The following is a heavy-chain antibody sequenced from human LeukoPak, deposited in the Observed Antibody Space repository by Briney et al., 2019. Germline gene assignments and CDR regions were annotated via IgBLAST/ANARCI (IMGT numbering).Heavy chain of an antibody. V-gene: IGHV4-38-2*02. D-gene: IGHD2-15*01. CDR3: ARGGWELLSSTNY. J-gene: IGHJ4*02. CDR1: GYSISSGYY. Sequence: SETLSLTCTVSGYSISSGYYWGWIRQTPGKGLEWIGYIYHGGRTDYNPSLKSRVTISVDTSKNQFSLKLSSVTAADTAVYYCARGGWELLSSTNYWGQGTLVTVSS. CDR2: IYHGGRT.